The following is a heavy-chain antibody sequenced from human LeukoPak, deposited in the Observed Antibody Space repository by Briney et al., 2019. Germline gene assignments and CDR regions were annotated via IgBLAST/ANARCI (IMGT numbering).Heavy chain of an antibody. CDR1: GYSLGKNYY. J-gene: IGHJ4*02. V-gene: IGHV4-38-2*01. CDR2: IYGRAST. CDR3: ARYDSRGSASTKFDY. D-gene: IGHD3-3*01. Sequence: SETLSLTCAVSGYSLGKNYYWGWIRQSPGKGLEWIGRIYGRASTSYNPSLMNRVTMSVDTSKNHFSLQLTSVTAADTAVYYCARYDSRGSASTKFDYWGPGIQVAVSS.